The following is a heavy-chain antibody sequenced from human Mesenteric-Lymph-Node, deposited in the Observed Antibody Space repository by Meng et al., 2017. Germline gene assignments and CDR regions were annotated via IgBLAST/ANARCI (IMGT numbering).Heavy chain of an antibody. CDR2: IYYSGST. CDR3: ARQSGYFDY. D-gene: IGHD3-10*01. J-gene: IGHJ4*02. Sequence: VQLQESAPVLVQPSETLSLTCTVSGGSISSYYWSWIRQPPGKGLEWIGHIYYSGSTNYNPSLKSRVTISVDTSKNQFSLRLSPVTATDTAVYYCARQSGYFDYWGQGTLVTVSS. V-gene: IGHV4-59*08. CDR1: GGSISSYY.